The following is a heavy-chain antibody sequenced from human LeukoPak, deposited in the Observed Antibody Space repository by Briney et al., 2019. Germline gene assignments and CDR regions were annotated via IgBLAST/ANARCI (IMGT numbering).Heavy chain of an antibody. CDR3: ARGTHDSSGYPFDY. D-gene: IGHD3-22*01. V-gene: IGHV1-8*03. CDR2: MNPNSGNT. J-gene: IGHJ4*02. CDR1: GYTFTSYD. Sequence: GASVKVSCKASGYTFTSYDINWVRQATGQGLEWMGWMNPNSGNTGYAQKFQGRVTITRNTSISTTYLELSSLRSEDTAGYYCARGTHDSSGYPFDYWGQGTLVTVSS.